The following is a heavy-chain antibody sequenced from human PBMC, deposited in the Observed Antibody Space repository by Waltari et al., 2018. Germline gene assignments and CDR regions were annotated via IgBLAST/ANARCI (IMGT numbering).Heavy chain of an antibody. V-gene: IGHV3-53*01. D-gene: IGHD5-12*01. Sequence: EVQLVESGGGWLQPGGSLRLSCAASGLPVRIHYLSWLRQGPGEGLEWVSVIYGGGSTYYADSVKGRFTISRDNSKNTLYLQMNSLRAEDTAVYYCARDRGYSGYGFDYWGQGTLVTVSS. CDR1: GLPVRIHY. CDR2: IYGGGST. CDR3: ARDRGYSGYGFDY. J-gene: IGHJ4*02.